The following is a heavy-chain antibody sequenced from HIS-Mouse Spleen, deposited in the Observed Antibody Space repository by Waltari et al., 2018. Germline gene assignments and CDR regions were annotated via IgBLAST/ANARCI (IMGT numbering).Heavy chain of an antibody. CDR1: GFTFSSYS. V-gene: IGHV3-21*01. J-gene: IGHJ4*02. CDR2: ISSSSSYI. D-gene: IGHD6-19*01. CDR3: ARDGIAVAGYYFDY. Sequence: EVQLVESGGGLVKPGGSLRLSCAASGFTFSSYSMNWVRQAPGKGLEWVSSISSSSSYIYYAESVKGRFTISRDNAKNSLYLQMNSLRAEDTAVYYCARDGIAVAGYYFDYWGQGTLVTVSS.